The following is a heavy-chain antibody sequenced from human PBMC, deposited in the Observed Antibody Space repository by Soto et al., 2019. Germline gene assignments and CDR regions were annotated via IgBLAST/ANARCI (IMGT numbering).Heavy chain of an antibody. CDR2: INPNSGGT. D-gene: IGHD4-4*01. Sequence: ASVKVSCKASGYTFTGYYMHWVRQAPGQGLEWMGWINPNSGGTNYAQKFQGWVTMTRDTSISTAYKELSRLRSDDTAVYYCARSSWSNYESWFDPWGQGTLVTVSS. V-gene: IGHV1-2*04. J-gene: IGHJ5*02. CDR3: ARSSWSNYESWFDP. CDR1: GYTFTGYY.